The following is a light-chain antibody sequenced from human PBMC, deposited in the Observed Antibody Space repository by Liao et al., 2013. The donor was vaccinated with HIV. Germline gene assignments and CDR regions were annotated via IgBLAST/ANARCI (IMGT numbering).Light chain of an antibody. CDR2: QDS. CDR3: QAWDSSTVV. Sequence: SYELTQPPSVSVAPGKTARITCGGDDFGTKRVHWYQQKPGQSPVLVIYQDSKRPSGIPERFSGSNSGNTATLTISGTQTMDEADYYCQAWDSSTVVFGTGTRVTVL. V-gene: IGLV3-1*01. J-gene: IGLJ1*01. CDR1: DFGTKR.